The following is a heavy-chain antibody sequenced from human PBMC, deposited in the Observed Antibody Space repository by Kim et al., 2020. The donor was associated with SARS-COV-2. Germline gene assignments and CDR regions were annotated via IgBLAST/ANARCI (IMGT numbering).Heavy chain of an antibody. CDR2: LSHDGTKK. V-gene: IGHV3-33*03. CDR3: ATYSNGWYGVPFHY. Sequence: GGSLRLSCVASGFRIRNYGMHWVRQAPGKGLEWVALLSHDGTKKDYADSVKGRFTISRDTSKNTVFLDMNSLRVEDTAEYFCATYSNGWYGVPFHYWGLGTLVTVPP. J-gene: IGHJ4*02. D-gene: IGHD6-19*01. CDR1: GFRIRNYG.